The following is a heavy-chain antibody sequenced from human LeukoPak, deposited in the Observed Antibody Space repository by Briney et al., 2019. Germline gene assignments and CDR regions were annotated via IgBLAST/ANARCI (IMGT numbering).Heavy chain of an antibody. CDR1: GLTFDDYA. V-gene: IGHV3-9*01. D-gene: IGHD3-22*01. Sequence: GGSLRLSCAASGLTFDDYAMHWVRQAPGKGLEWVSGISWNSGSIGYADSVKGRFTISRDNAYNSLYLQMNSLRAEDTALYYCAKDIQPQYYYDSSGCENWGQGTLVTVSS. J-gene: IGHJ4*02. CDR3: AKDIQPQYYYDSSGCEN. CDR2: ISWNSGSI.